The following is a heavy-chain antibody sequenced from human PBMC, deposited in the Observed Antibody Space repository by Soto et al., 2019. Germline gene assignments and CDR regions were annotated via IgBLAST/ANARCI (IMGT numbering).Heavy chain of an antibody. CDR2: ISAYNGNT. V-gene: IGHV1-18*01. Sequence: QVQLVQSGAEVKKPGASVKVSCKASGYTFTSYGISWVRQAPGQGREWMGWISAYNGNTNYAQKLQGRVTMTTDTSTSTAYMELRSLRSDDTAVYYCARETAIFGVVMGEAWAEQNWFDPWGQGTLVTVSS. J-gene: IGHJ5*02. CDR1: GYTFTSYG. D-gene: IGHD3-3*01. CDR3: ARETAIFGVVMGEAWAEQNWFDP.